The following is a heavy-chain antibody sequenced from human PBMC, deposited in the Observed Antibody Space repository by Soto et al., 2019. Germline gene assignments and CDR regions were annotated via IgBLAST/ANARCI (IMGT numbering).Heavy chain of an antibody. V-gene: IGHV1-69*02. CDR2: VNPIVSMS. CDR3: ASSYGSGYPAFDY. Sequence: QVQLVQSAAEVKRPGSSVKVSCKASGDTFNFYSINWVRQAPGLGLEWMGRVNPIVSMSNYAQKFQGRVTMTADKSTSTAYMELSSLRSEDTAIYYCASSYGSGYPAFDYWGQGAMVTVSS. CDR1: GDTFNFYS. J-gene: IGHJ4*02. D-gene: IGHD3-10*01.